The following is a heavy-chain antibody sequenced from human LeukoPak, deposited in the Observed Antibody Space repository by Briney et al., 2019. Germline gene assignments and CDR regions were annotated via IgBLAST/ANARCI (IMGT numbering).Heavy chain of an antibody. Sequence: GASVKVSCKASGYTFTSYAITWVRQAPGQGLEWMGWISAYNGNTNYAQNLQGRVTMTTDTSTSTAYMELRSLRSDDTAMYHCARMEMATAIFDYWGQGTLVTVSS. CDR3: ARMEMATAIFDY. V-gene: IGHV1-18*01. J-gene: IGHJ4*02. CDR2: ISAYNGNT. D-gene: IGHD5-24*01. CDR1: GYTFTSYA.